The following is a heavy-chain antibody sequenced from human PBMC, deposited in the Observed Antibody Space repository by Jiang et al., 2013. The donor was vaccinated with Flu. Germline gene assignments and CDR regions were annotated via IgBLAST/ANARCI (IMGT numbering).Heavy chain of an antibody. CDR3: ARSLTYYYDSSGYYYGD. D-gene: IGHD3-22*01. J-gene: IGHJ4*02. V-gene: IGHV4-34*01. CDR2: INHSGST. CDR1: GGSFSGYY. Sequence: GLVKPSETLSLTCAVYGGSFSGYYWSWIRQPPGKGLEWIGEINHSGSTNYNPSLKSRVTISVDTSKNQFSLKLSSVTAADTAVYYCARSLTYYYDSSGYYYGDWGQGTLVTVSS.